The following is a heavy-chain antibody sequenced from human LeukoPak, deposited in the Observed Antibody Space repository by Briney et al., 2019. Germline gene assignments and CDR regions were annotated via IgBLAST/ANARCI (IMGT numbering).Heavy chain of an antibody. V-gene: IGHV3-7*01. Sequence: GGSLRLSCGASGFTFSSYWMSWVSQAPGKGLEWVANIKQDGSEKYYVDSVKGRLTISRDNAQNSLYLQMDSLRAEDTAVYYCARVRRPYYFDYWGQGTLVTVSS. CDR2: IKQDGSEK. J-gene: IGHJ4*02. CDR1: GFTFSSYW. CDR3: ARVRRPYYFDY.